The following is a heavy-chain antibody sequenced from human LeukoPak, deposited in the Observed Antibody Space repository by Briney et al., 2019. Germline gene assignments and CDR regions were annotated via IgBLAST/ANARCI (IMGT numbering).Heavy chain of an antibody. D-gene: IGHD3-22*01. CDR3: TTGPYYYDSSEPFDY. J-gene: IGHJ4*02. CDR2: IKSKTDGGTT. V-gene: IGHV3-15*01. CDR1: GFTFSNAW. Sequence: GGSLRLSCAASGFTFSNAWMSWVRQAPGKGLEWVGRIKSKTDGGTTDYAAPVKARFNISREDSKYTRKRQMNRLQTEGTAVYYCTTGPYYYDSSEPFDYWGQGTLVTVSS.